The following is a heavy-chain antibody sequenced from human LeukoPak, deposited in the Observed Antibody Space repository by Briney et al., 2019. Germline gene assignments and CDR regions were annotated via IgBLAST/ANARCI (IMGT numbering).Heavy chain of an antibody. D-gene: IGHD2-2*02. V-gene: IGHV3-30-3*01. J-gene: IGHJ4*02. CDR2: ISSDGSNK. CDR1: GFTFSNYA. CDR3: VGDREASYCSSATCYNVVDY. Sequence: GGSLRLSCAASGFTFSNYAMHWVRLAPGKGLEWVAVISSDGSNKYYADSVKGRFTISRDNSKNTLFLQMNSLRAEDTAVYYCVGDREASYCSSATCYNVVDYWGQGTLVTVSS.